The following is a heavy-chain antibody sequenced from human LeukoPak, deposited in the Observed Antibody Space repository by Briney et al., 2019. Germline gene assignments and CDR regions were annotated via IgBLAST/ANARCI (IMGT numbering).Heavy chain of an antibody. J-gene: IGHJ4*02. CDR1: GFTFSSYA. V-gene: IGHV3-23*01. Sequence: GGSLRLSCAASGFTFSSYAMSWVRQAPGKGLEWVSAISGSGGSTYYADSVKGRFTISRDNSKNTLYLQMNSLRAEDTAVYCCAKGGNSGSYSPFDYWGRGTLVTVSS. D-gene: IGHD1-26*01. CDR3: AKGGNSGSYSPFDY. CDR2: ISGSGGST.